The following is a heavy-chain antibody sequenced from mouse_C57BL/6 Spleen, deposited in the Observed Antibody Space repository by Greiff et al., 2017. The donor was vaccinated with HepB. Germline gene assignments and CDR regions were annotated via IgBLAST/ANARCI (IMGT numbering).Heavy chain of an antibody. Sequence: QVQLKESGPELVKPGASVKISCKASGYAFSSSWMNWVKQRPGKGLEWIGRIYPGDGDTNYNGKFKGKATLTADKSSSTAYMQLSSLTSEDSAVYFCARSYYSRGGYYFDYWGQGTTLTVSS. V-gene: IGHV1-82*01. CDR1: GYAFSSSW. CDR2: IYPGDGDT. J-gene: IGHJ2*01. CDR3: ARSYYSRGGYYFDY. D-gene: IGHD2-5*01.